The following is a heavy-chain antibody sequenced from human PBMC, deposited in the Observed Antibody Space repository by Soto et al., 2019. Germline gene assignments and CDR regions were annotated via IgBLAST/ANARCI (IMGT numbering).Heavy chain of an antibody. J-gene: IGHJ4*02. V-gene: IGHV4-30-4*01. CDR1: GASVTSGDFY. CDR2: IYYNETA. Sequence: QAQLQEPGPRLVSPSETLSLTCTVSGASVTSGDFYWSWIRQPPGKGLEWIGYIYYNETAYYTPSLKSRTAISVDTSKNHFTLTLTSVTAADTAIYYCGALLAGGWGQGSLVTVSS. CDR3: GALLAGG. D-gene: IGHD3-10*01.